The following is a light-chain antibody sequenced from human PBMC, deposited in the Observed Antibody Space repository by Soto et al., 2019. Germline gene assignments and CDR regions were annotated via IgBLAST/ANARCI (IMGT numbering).Light chain of an antibody. V-gene: IGLV2-14*01. Sequence: QSALTQPASVSGSPGQSITISCTGTSSDVGGYDYVSWYQQHPGKAPTLLIYDVINRPSGVSFRFSVSKSGNTASLTISGLQAEDEAEYYCSSYTRSSISVFGTGTKLTVL. CDR2: DVI. J-gene: IGLJ1*01. CDR3: SSYTRSSISV. CDR1: SSDVGGYDY.